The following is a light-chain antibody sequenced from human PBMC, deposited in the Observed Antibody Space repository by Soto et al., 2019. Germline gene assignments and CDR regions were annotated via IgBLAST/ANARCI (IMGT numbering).Light chain of an antibody. CDR3: GTWDSSLSDVV. J-gene: IGLJ2*01. CDR1: SSNIGYNY. CDR2: DNN. V-gene: IGLV1-51*01. Sequence: QSVLTQPPSASGTPGQRVTISCSGTSSNIGYNYVSWYQQLPGTAPKLLIYDNNKRPSGIPDRFSGSKSGTSATLGITGLQTGDEADYYCGTWDSSLSDVVFGGGTKVTVL.